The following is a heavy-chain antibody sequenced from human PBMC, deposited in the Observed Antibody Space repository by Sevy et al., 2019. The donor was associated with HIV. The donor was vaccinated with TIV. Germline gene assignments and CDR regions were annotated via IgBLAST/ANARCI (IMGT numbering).Heavy chain of an antibody. CDR1: GFTFGNYA. D-gene: IGHD3-22*01. Sequence: GGSLRLSCAASGFTFGNYAMSWVRQAPGKGLEWVSSLSGNGGYTYYADSVKGRFTVSRDNSKNTLDLQMNTLRAEDTAIYYCARKYDSSGYFDYWGQGTLVTVSS. CDR2: LSGNGGYT. CDR3: ARKYDSSGYFDY. J-gene: IGHJ4*02. V-gene: IGHV3-23*01.